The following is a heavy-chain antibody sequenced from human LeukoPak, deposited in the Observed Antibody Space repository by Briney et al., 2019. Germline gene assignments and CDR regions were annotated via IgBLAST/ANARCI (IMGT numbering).Heavy chain of an antibody. Sequence: SETLSLTCTVSGYSISSGYYWGWIRQPPGKGLEWIGSIYHSGSTYYNPSLKSRVTLSVDRSKNQFSLKLSSVTAADTAVYYCARVPLLWDNIVVVPAAIDNAFDIWGQGTMVTVSS. CDR1: GYSISSGYY. D-gene: IGHD2-2*01. J-gene: IGHJ3*02. CDR3: ARVPLLWDNIVVVPAAIDNAFDI. CDR2: IYHSGST. V-gene: IGHV4-38-2*02.